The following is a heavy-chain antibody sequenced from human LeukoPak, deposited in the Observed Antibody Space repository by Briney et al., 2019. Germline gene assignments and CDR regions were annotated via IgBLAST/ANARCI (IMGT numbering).Heavy chain of an antibody. D-gene: IGHD3-10*01. Sequence: GGSLRLSCAASGFTFSSYGMSWVRQAPGKGLEWVSAISGSGGSTYYADSVKGRFTISRDNAKNSLYLQMNSLRAEDTALYYCAKVTGKKDGSDFDYWGQGTLVTVSS. V-gene: IGHV3-23*01. CDR3: AKVTGKKDGSDFDY. CDR1: GFTFSSYG. CDR2: ISGSGGST. J-gene: IGHJ4*02.